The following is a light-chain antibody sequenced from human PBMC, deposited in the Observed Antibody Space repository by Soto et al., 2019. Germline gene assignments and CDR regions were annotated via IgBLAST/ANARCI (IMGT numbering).Light chain of an antibody. V-gene: IGKV1-5*01. CDR3: QQYDNLPLI. Sequence: DIQMTQSPSTLSASVGARVTITCRASQSISSWLAWYQQKPGKAPKLLIYDASSLETGVPSRFSGSGSGTDFTLTISSLQPEDFATYYCQQYDNLPLIFGQGTRLEIK. CDR1: QSISSW. CDR2: DAS. J-gene: IGKJ5*01.